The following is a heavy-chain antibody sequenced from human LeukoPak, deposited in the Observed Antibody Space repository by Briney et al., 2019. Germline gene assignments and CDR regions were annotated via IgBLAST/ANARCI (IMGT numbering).Heavy chain of an antibody. Sequence: PGVSLRLSCAASGFTFSNAWMSWVRQAPGKGLEWVGCIKSKTDGGTTDYAAPVKGRFTISRDDSKNTLYLQMNSLKTEDTAVYYCTTAPQMNYYYYMDVWGKGTTVTVSS. V-gene: IGHV3-15*01. J-gene: IGHJ6*03. CDR2: IKSKTDGGTT. CDR3: TTAPQMNYYYYMDV. CDR1: GFTFSNAW.